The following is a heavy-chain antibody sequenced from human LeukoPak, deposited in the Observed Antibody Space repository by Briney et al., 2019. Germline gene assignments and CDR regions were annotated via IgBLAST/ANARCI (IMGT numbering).Heavy chain of an antibody. CDR2: IRYDGSDK. D-gene: IGHD2-15*01. J-gene: IGHJ4*02. Sequence: GGSLRLSCAASGFTFSNYGRDWVRQAPGKGLEWVAFIRYDGSDKCYADSVKGRFTISRDNSKNTLYVQMSSLRDEDTGVSYCAKTYHEIYYFDYWGQGTLVTVSS. CDR3: AKTYHEIYYFDY. V-gene: IGHV3-30*02. CDR1: GFTFSNYG.